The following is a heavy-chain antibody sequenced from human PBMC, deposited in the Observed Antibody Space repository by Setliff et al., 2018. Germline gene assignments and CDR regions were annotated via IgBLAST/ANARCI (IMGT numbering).Heavy chain of an antibody. CDR3: ATERGLVVSATDYYYYMDV. CDR2: IYPGDSDT. CDR1: GYSFTSYW. V-gene: IGHV5-51*01. Sequence: PGESLKISCKGSGYSFTSYWIGWVRQMPGKGLEWMGIIYPGDSDTRYSPSFEGQVTISADKSISTAFMELSSLRSEDTAIYYCATERGLVVSATDYYYYMDVWGKGTTVTVSS. D-gene: IGHD2-15*01. J-gene: IGHJ6*03.